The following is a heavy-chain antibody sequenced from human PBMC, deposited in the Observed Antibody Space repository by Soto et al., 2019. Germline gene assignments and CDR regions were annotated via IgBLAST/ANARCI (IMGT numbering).Heavy chain of an antibody. J-gene: IGHJ4*02. V-gene: IGHV4-39*01. CDR1: GGSISSSSYY. Sequence: QLQLQESGPGLVKPSETLSLTCTVSGGSISSSSYYWGWIRQPPGKGLEWIGRVYYSGSTYYNPSPKTRVTISVDTSKNQFSLNLSAVTAADTAVYYCATLWGQDWGQGTRVTVSS. CDR3: ATLWGQD. CDR2: VYYSGST. D-gene: IGHD3-10*01.